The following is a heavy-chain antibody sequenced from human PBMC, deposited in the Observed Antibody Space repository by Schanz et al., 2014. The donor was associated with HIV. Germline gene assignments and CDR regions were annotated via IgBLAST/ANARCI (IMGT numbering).Heavy chain of an antibody. CDR2: ISYDGRNK. J-gene: IGHJ5*02. D-gene: IGHD6-13*01. CDR3: ARGQPLVQRWFDP. CDR1: GFSFSNFG. Sequence: QVQLVESGGGVVQPGRSLRLSCAASGFSFSNFGIHWVRQAPGKGLEWVAVISYDGRNKYYADSVKGRFTISRDNSKNTLYLQMNSLRPEDTAVYYCARGQPLVQRWFDPWGQGTLVTVSS. V-gene: IGHV3-30*03.